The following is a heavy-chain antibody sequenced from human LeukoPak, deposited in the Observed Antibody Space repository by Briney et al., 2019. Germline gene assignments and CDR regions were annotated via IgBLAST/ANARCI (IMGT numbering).Heavy chain of an antibody. D-gene: IGHD3-10*01. CDR1: GGSFSGYY. J-gene: IGHJ4*02. CDR2: INHSGST. V-gene: IGHV4-34*01. CDR3: ARRPLLYYYGSGRSGGHLDY. Sequence: PSETLSLTCAVYGGSFSGYYWSWIRQPPGKGLEWIGEINHSGSTNYNPSLKSRVTISVDTSKNQFSLKLSSVTAADTAVYYCARRPLLYYYGSGRSGGHLDYWGQGTLVTVSS.